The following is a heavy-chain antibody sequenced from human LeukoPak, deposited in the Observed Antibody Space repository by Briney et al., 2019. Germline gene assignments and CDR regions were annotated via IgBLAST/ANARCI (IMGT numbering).Heavy chain of an antibody. CDR2: ISGSASST. J-gene: IGHJ4*02. V-gene: IGHV3-23*01. Sequence: GGSLRLSCAASGFTFSSYAMSWVRQAPGKGLEWVSTISGSASSTYNAESVRGRFTVSRDNSKNTLSLQMNSLTAEDTAVYFCAKGVTATRPDYFDNWGQGTPVSVSS. CDR3: AKGVTATRPDYFDN. D-gene: IGHD1-20*01. CDR1: GFTFSSYA.